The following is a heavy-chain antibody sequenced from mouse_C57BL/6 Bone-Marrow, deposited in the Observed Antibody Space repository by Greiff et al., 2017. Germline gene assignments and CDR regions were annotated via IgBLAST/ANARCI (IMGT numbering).Heavy chain of an antibody. CDR3: ARDRGYYNAMDY. CDR2: INYDGSST. V-gene: IGHV5-16*01. CDR1: GFTFSDYY. Sequence: VQLKESEGGLVQPGSSMKLSCTASGFTFSDYYMAWVRQVPEKGLEWVANINYDGSSTYYLDSLKSRFIISRDNAKSILYLQMSSLKSEDTATYYCARDRGYYNAMDYWGQGTSVTVSS. D-gene: IGHD2-2*01. J-gene: IGHJ4*01.